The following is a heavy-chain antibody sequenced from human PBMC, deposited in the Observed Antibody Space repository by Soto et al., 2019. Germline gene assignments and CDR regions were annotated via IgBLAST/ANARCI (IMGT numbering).Heavy chain of an antibody. J-gene: IGHJ6*02. Sequence: GGSLRLSCAASGFTFSSYAMAWVRQAPGKGLEWVSTIRASGTSTYYADSVEGRFSISRDNSKNTLYLQMNSLRAEDTAVYYCAKCADIVLVPAARNYYYGMDVWGQGTTVTVS. V-gene: IGHV3-23*01. CDR2: IRASGTST. D-gene: IGHD2-2*01. CDR1: GFTFSSYA. CDR3: AKCADIVLVPAARNYYYGMDV.